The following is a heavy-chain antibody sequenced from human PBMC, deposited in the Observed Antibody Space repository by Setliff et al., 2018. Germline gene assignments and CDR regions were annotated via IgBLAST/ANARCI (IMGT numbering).Heavy chain of an antibody. J-gene: IGHJ5*02. Sequence: PGGSLRLSCAASGFSFSGPYMSWVRQAPGKGLEWVSKISGSGTTIYYADSVRGRFTISRDNSRNSLYLQMNSLRVEDTASYYCARDPNGDYVGAFDPWGQGILVTVSS. V-gene: IGHV3-11*01. CDR3: ARDPNGDYVGAFDP. CDR2: ISGSGTTI. CDR1: GFSFSGPY. D-gene: IGHD4-17*01.